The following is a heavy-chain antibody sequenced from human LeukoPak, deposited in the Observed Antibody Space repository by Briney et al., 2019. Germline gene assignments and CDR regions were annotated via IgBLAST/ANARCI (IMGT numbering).Heavy chain of an antibody. CDR2: IYYSGST. Sequence: PSETLSLTCTVSGGSISSSSYYWGWLLQPPGHGLQWIGSIYYSGSTYYNPSLKSRVTISVDTSKNQFSLKLSSVTAADTAVYYCARQVRGLFDPWGQGTLVTVSS. J-gene: IGHJ5*02. D-gene: IGHD2-2*01. V-gene: IGHV4-39*01. CDR3: ARQVRGLFDP. CDR1: GGSISSSSYY.